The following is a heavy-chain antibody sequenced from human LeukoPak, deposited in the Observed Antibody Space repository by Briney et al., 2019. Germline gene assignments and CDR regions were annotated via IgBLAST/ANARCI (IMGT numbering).Heavy chain of an antibody. CDR1: GGSFSDYY. V-gene: IGHV4-34*01. J-gene: IGHJ1*01. D-gene: IGHD3-22*01. CDR2: INHSGST. Sequence: SETLSLTCAVYGGSFSDYYWSSFRQPPGKGLEWIGEINHSGSTNYNPSLKSRVTISVDTSKNQFSLKLSSVTAADTAVYHCAYSSDFQQHWGQGTLVTVSS. CDR3: AYSSDFQQH.